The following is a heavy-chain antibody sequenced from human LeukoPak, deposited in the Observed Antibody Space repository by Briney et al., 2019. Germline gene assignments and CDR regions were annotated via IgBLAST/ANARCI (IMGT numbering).Heavy chain of an antibody. CDR3: TTHGTGYYSFDY. Sequence: GGSLRLSCAASGFTVSSNYMSWVRQAPGKGLEWVSVIYSGGSTYYAAPVKGRFTISRDDSKNTLYLQMNSLKTEDTAVYYCTTHGTGYYSFDYWGQGTLVTVSS. D-gene: IGHD3/OR15-3a*01. V-gene: IGHV3-53*01. CDR2: IYSGGST. J-gene: IGHJ4*02. CDR1: GFTVSSNY.